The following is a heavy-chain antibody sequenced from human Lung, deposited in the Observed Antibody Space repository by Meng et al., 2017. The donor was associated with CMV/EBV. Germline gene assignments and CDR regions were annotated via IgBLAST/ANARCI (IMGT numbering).Heavy chain of an antibody. CDR2: IHHRGRS. CDR3: LRRSGGSV. V-gene: IGHV4-4*02. CDR1: GNAIYKYSW. D-gene: IGHD3-10*01. Sequence: AHSLSSGPELVIRAAPLSLSCGVFGNAIYKYSWGCGVRQAQGQGRVWVGEIHHRGRSAYNPSRESLVCMSIDKSKKPLSLKLTSVTAADLAVYHCLRRSGGSVWGQGTLVTVSS. J-gene: IGHJ1*01.